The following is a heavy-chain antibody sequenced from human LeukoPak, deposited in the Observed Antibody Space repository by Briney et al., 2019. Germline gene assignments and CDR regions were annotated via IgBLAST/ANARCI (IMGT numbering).Heavy chain of an antibody. D-gene: IGHD6-19*01. CDR3: ASGPGSGWYERVDY. V-gene: IGHV6-1*01. J-gene: IGHJ4*02. Sequence: SQTLSLTCAISGDSVSSNSAAWNWIRQSPSRGLEWLGRTYYRSKWYNDYAVSVKSRITINPDTSKNQFSLQLNSVTPEDTAVYYCASGPGSGWYERVDYWGQGTLVTVSS. CDR2: TYYRSKWYN. CDR1: GDSVSSNSAA.